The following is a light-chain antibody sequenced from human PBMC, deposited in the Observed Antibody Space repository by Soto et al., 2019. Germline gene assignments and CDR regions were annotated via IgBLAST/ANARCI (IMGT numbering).Light chain of an antibody. V-gene: IGLV1-44*01. CDR2: SDN. Sequence: QSVLTQPPSASGTPGQRVTISCSGSSSNIGSNTVNWFQQLPGTAPKLLIYSDNQRPSGVPDRFSGSKSGTSASLAISGLQSEDEADYYCAAWDDSLNGHVVFGGGTMVTVL. CDR3: AAWDDSLNGHVV. J-gene: IGLJ2*01. CDR1: SSNIGSNT.